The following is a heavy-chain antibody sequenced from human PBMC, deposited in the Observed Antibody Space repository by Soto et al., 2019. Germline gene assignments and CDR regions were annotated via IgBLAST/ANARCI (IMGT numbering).Heavy chain of an antibody. CDR2: ISSSSSYI. J-gene: IGHJ6*03. D-gene: IGHD2-15*01. V-gene: IGHV3-21*01. CDR3: AGGYCSGGSCSKEYYYYYYVDV. Sequence: VGSLRLSCAASGFTFSSYSMNWVRQAPGKGLEWVSSISSSSSYIYYADSVKGRFTISRDNAKNSLYLQMNSLRAEDTAVYYCAGGYCSGGSCSKEYYYYYYVDVWGKGTTVTVSS. CDR1: GFTFSSYS.